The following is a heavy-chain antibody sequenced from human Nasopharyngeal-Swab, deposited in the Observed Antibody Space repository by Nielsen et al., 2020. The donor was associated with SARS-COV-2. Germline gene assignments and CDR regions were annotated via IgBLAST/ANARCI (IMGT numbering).Heavy chain of an antibody. J-gene: IGHJ5*02. Sequence: SETLSLTCAVYGGSFSGYYWSWIRQPPGKGLEWIGEINHSGSTNYNPSLKSRVTISVDTSKNQFSLKLSSVTAADTAVYYCARDLSRYGFDPWGQGTLVTVSS. CDR2: INHSGST. CDR1: GGSFSGYY. V-gene: IGHV4-34*01. D-gene: IGHD5-12*01. CDR3: ARDLSRYGFDP.